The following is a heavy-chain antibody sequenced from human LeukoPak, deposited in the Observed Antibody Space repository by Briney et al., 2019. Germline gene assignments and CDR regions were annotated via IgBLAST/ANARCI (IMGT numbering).Heavy chain of an antibody. D-gene: IGHD6-19*01. CDR1: GFTFSSYS. CDR3: AGGSYSSGRLYFDY. V-gene: IGHV3-48*04. CDR2: ISSSSSTI. Sequence: GGSLRLSCAASGFTFSSYSMNWVRQAPGKGLEWVSYISSSSSTIYYADSVKGRFTISRDSAKNTLYLQMNSLRVEDTAVYYCAGGSYSSGRLYFDYWGQGTLVTVSS. J-gene: IGHJ4*02.